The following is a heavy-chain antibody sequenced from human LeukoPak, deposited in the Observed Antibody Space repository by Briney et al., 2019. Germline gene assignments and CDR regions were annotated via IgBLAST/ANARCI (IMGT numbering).Heavy chain of an antibody. J-gene: IGHJ4*02. V-gene: IGHV4-39*07. CDR2: IYYSGST. CDR1: GGSISSSSYY. D-gene: IGHD6-19*01. Sequence: SETLSLTCTVSGGSISSSSYYWGWLRQPPGKGLEWIGYIYYSGSTYYNPSLKSRVTISVDTSKNQFSLQLSSVTAADTAVYYCARGGLDYFDSWGQGTLVTVSS. CDR3: ARGGLDYFDS.